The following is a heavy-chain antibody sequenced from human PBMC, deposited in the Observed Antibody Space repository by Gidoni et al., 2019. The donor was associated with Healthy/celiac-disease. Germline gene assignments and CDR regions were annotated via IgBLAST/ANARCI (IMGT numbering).Heavy chain of an antibody. CDR2: IKQDGSEK. D-gene: IGHD1-7*01. Sequence: EVQLVESGGGLVQPGGSLRLSCAASGFTFSSYWMSWVRQAPGKGLEWVANIKQDGSEKYYVDSVKGRFTISRDNAKNSLYLQMNSLRAEDTAVYYCARARITGTTGAPGGMDVWGQGTTVTVSS. J-gene: IGHJ6*02. CDR1: GFTFSSYW. V-gene: IGHV3-7*01. CDR3: ARARITGTTGAPGGMDV.